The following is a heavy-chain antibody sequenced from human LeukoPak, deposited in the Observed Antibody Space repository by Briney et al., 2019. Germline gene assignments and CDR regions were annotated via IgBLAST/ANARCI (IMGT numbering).Heavy chain of an antibody. D-gene: IGHD3-3*01. Sequence: GGSLRLSCAASGLTISSYSMNWVRQAPGKGLQWVSYISSSSSTIYYADSVKGLFTISRDNAKNSLYLQMNSLRAEDTAVYYCARDGPHKVTIFGVVNKYFDYWGQGALVTASS. CDR3: ARDGPHKVTIFGVVNKYFDY. CDR2: ISSSSSTI. CDR1: GLTISSYS. V-gene: IGHV3-48*01. J-gene: IGHJ4*02.